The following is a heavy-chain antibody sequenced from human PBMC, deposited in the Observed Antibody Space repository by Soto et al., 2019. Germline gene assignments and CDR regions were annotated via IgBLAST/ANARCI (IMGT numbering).Heavy chain of an antibody. CDR2: ISDSGSTI. CDR1: GFPFSSYA. J-gene: IGHJ5*02. D-gene: IGHD5-12*01. V-gene: IGHV3-48*01. CDR3: MRDGS. Sequence: EVQLVESGGGLVQPGGSLRLSCAASGFPFSSYAMNWVRQTPDKGLEWLSYISDSGSTIHYADSVKGRFTISRDNAKNSLYLQMNSLRADDTAVYYCMRDGSWGQGTLVTVSS.